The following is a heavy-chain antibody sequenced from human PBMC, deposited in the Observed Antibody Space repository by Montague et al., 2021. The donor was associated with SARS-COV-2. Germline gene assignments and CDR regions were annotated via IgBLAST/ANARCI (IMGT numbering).Heavy chain of an antibody. J-gene: IGHJ6*02. V-gene: IGHV4-61*01. D-gene: IGHD3-9*01. CDR1: GGSVSSDSYY. CDR2: FYYSGST. CDR3: ARVYYDISAMDV. Sequence: SETLSLTCTVPGGSVSSDSYYWSWIRQPPGKGLEWIGYFYYSGSTNYNPSLESRVTISVDTSKNQFSLKLTSVTAADTAVYFCARVYYDISAMDVWGQGTTVTVSS.